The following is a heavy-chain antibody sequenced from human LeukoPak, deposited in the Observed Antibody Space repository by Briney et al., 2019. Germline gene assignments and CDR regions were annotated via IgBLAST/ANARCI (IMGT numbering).Heavy chain of an antibody. CDR1: GGSISSYY. J-gene: IGHJ5*02. V-gene: IGHV4-4*07. CDR2: IYSRVT. Sequence: SETLSLTCTVSGGSISSYYLSWIRQPAGKGLEWIGRIYSRVTTYNPSLKSRVTVSADTSRNHVSLTLNSVTAADTAVYYCARDSGTTGEVKFDPWGQGTLVTVSS. D-gene: IGHD3-10*01. CDR3: ARDSGTTGEVKFDP.